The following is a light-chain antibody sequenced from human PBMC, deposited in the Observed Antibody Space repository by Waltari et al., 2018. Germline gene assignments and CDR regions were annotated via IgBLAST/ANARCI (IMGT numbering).Light chain of an antibody. CDR1: STHIGGYMY. V-gene: IGLV2-8*01. Sequence: QSALTQPPSASGSPGQSVPISCTGTSTHIGGYMYVSWYRQHPGKGPKLLIYEVSKRPSGVPNRFSGSKSGNTASLTVSGLQAEDEADYYCSSYAGSNNLVFGTGTKVTVL. J-gene: IGLJ1*01. CDR2: EVS. CDR3: SSYAGSNNLV.